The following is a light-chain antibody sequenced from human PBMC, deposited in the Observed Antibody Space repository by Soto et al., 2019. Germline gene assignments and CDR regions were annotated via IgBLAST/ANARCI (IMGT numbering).Light chain of an antibody. CDR1: SSNIGSNY. Sequence: QSVLTQPPSASGTAGQRVTISCSGSSSNIGSNYVYWYQQLPGTAPKLLIYMNNQRPSGVPDRFSGSKSGTSASLAISGLRSEDEADYYCAAWDDSLSGVVFCGGTKLTVL. CDR2: MNN. J-gene: IGLJ2*01. V-gene: IGLV1-47*01. CDR3: AAWDDSLSGVV.